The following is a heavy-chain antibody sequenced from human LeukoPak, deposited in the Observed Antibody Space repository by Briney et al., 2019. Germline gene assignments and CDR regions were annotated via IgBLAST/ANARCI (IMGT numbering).Heavy chain of an antibody. Sequence: SETLSLTCTVSGGSISSYYWSWIRQPPGKGLEWIGYIYYSGSTNYSPSLKSRVTISVDTSKNQISLKLSSVTAADTAVYYCARKSGSYDYWGQGTLVTVSS. CDR1: GGSISSYY. J-gene: IGHJ4*02. CDR3: ARKSGSYDY. CDR2: IYYSGST. D-gene: IGHD1-26*01. V-gene: IGHV4-59*01.